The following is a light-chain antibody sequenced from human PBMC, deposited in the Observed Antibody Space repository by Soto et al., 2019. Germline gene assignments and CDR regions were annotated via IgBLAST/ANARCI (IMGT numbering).Light chain of an antibody. Sequence: QSALTQPASVSGSPGHSITISCTGTSGDIGGYNYVSWYQHHPGKAPKLVISEVNHRPSGVSNRFSGSKSGNTASLTISGLQAEDEADYYCASYTSSRLWVFGGGTKVTVL. CDR2: EVN. CDR3: ASYTSSRLWV. J-gene: IGLJ3*02. V-gene: IGLV2-14*01. CDR1: SGDIGGYNY.